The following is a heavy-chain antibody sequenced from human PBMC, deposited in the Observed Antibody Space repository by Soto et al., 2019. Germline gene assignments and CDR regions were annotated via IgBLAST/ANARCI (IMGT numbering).Heavy chain of an antibody. CDR1: GGSISSGGYS. D-gene: IGHD3-10*01. Sequence: PSQPLSLTCSVSGGSISSGGYSWSWIRQPPGKGLEWIGYIYHSGSTYYNPSLKSRVTISVDRSKNQFSLKLSSVTAADTAVYYCDRAKPYYVSVVYRGVNCTDHWCQGNLVT. J-gene: IGHJ5*02. V-gene: IGHV4-30-2*01. CDR2: IYHSGST. CDR3: DRAKPYYVSVVYRGVNCTDH.